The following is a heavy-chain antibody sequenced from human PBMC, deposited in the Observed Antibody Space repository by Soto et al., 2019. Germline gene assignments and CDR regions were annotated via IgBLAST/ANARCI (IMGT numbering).Heavy chain of an antibody. V-gene: IGHV2-5*01. D-gene: IGHD3-10*01. Sequence: SGPTLVKPTQTLTLTCTFSGFSLSTSGVGVGWIRQPPGKALEWLALIYWNDDKRYSPSLKSRLTITKDTSKNQVVLTMTNMDPVDTATYYCAHIPAPVEVWFGELLVWGQGTLVTVSS. J-gene: IGHJ4*02. CDR2: IYWNDDK. CDR3: AHIPAPVEVWFGELLV. CDR1: GFSLSTSGVG.